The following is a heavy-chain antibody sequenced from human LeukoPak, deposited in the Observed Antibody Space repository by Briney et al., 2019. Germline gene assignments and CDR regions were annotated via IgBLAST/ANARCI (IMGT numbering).Heavy chain of an antibody. Sequence: GGSLRLSCAASGFTFSSYSMNWVRQAPGKGLEWVSSISSSSSYIYYADSVKGRFTISRDNAKNSLYLQMNSLRAEDTAVYYCARDGGIAVPGSKAFDIWGQGTMVTVSS. CDR3: ARDGGIAVPGSKAFDI. V-gene: IGHV3-21*01. J-gene: IGHJ3*02. CDR1: GFTFSSYS. D-gene: IGHD6-19*01. CDR2: ISSSSSYI.